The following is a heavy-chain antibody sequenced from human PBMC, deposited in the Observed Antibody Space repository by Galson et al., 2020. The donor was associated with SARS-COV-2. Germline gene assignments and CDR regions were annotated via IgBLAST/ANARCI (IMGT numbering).Heavy chain of an antibody. V-gene: IGHV4-59*01. J-gene: IGHJ4*02. CDR2: IYYSGST. D-gene: IGHD5-12*01. CDR1: GGSISSYY. Sequence: SETLSLTCTVSGGSISSYYWSWIRQPPGKGLEWIGYIYYSGSTNYNPSLKSRVTISVDTSKNQFSLKLSSVTAADTAVYYCARLTGEVATIGYFDYWGQGTLVTVSS. CDR3: ARLTGEVATIGYFDY.